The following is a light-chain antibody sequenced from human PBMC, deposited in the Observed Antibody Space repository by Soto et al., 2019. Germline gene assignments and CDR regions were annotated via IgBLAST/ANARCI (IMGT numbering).Light chain of an antibody. CDR1: SSNIENNA. CDR2: YDD. Sequence: QSVLTQPPSVSEAPWQRVTISCSGSSSNIENNAVNWYQQLPGKAPKLLIYYDDLRPSGVSARFSGSKSGTSASLTISALQSDDEADYYCAAWDDSLNGHVFGTGTKLTVL. J-gene: IGLJ1*01. V-gene: IGLV1-36*01. CDR3: AAWDDSLNGHV.